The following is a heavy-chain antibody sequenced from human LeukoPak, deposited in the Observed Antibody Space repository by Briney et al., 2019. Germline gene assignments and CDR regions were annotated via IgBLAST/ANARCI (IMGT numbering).Heavy chain of an antibody. J-gene: IGHJ4*02. CDR1: GGSINSGSYY. CDR2: ISTSGST. V-gene: IGHV4-61*02. Sequence: PSQTLSLTCTVSGGSINSGSYYWSWIRQPAGKGLEWIGRISTSGSTNYNPSLKSRVTMSVDTSKNQFSLMLSSVTAAVTAVYYCTRDSSGYDWFYDYWGQGTLVTVSS. D-gene: IGHD5-12*01. CDR3: TRDSSGYDWFYDY.